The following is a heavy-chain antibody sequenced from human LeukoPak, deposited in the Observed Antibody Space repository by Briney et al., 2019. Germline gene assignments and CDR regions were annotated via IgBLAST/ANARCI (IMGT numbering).Heavy chain of an antibody. D-gene: IGHD5-18*01. CDR3: ARDKDVDTAMVPFDP. V-gene: IGHV3-21*01. CDR2: IISSSSYI. CDR1: GFTFSSYS. J-gene: IGHJ5*02. Sequence: PGGSLRHSCAASGFTFSSYSMNWVRQAPGKGLEWVSSIISSSSYIYYADSVKGRFTISRDNAKNSLYLQMNSLRAEDTAVYYCARDKDVDTAMVPFDPWGQGTLVTVSS.